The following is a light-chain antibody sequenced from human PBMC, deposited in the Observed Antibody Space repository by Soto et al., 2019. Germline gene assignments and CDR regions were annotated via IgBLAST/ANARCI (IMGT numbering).Light chain of an antibody. V-gene: IGLV2-14*01. Sequence: QSVLTQPASVSGSPGQSITISCTGTSSDVGGYNYVSWYQQHPGKAPKLMIYEVSNRPSGVSNRFSGSKSGNTASLTISGLQAEAEADYYCSSYTRSSTRVFGGGTKVTVL. J-gene: IGLJ3*02. CDR1: SSDVGGYNY. CDR2: EVS. CDR3: SSYTRSSTRV.